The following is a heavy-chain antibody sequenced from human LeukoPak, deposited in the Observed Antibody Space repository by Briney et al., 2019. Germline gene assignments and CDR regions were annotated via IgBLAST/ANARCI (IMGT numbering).Heavy chain of an antibody. CDR1: GGSISSSGYS. CDR3: ARRVTGDLRRFDY. V-gene: IGHV4-39*01. J-gene: IGHJ4*02. D-gene: IGHD7-27*01. Sequence: SETLSLTCTVSGGSISSSGYSWGWIRQPPGKGLEWIGNINYSGSTYYNPSLKSRVTIFVDTSKNQFSLKVTSVTAADTAVYFCARRVTGDLRRFDYWGQGTLVTVSS. CDR2: INYSGST.